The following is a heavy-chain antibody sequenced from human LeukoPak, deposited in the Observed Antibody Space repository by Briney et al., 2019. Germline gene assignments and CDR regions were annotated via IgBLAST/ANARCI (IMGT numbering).Heavy chain of an antibody. D-gene: IGHD5-18*01. J-gene: IGHJ4*02. V-gene: IGHV4-59*08. CDR1: GGSISSYY. CDR3: ARRGSLGYSYGLYYFDY. CDR2: IYCSGST. Sequence: SETLPLTCTVSGGSISSYYWSWIRQPPGKGLEWIGYIYCSGSTNYNPSLKSRVTISVDTSKNQFSLKLSSVTAADTAVYYCARRGSLGYSYGLYYFDYWGQGTLVTVSS.